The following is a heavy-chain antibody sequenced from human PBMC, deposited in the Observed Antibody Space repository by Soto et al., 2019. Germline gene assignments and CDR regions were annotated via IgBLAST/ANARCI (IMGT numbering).Heavy chain of an antibody. D-gene: IGHD3-10*01. Sequence: QVQLQQWGAGLLKPSETLSLTCAVYGGSFSGYYWSWIRQPPGKGLEWIGEINHSGSTNYNPSLKSRVTISVDTSKNQFSLKLSSVTAADTAVYYCAGTRITMVRGVSDYYDGMDVWGQGTTVTVSS. CDR2: INHSGST. J-gene: IGHJ6*02. V-gene: IGHV4-34*01. CDR1: GGSFSGYY. CDR3: AGTRITMVRGVSDYYDGMDV.